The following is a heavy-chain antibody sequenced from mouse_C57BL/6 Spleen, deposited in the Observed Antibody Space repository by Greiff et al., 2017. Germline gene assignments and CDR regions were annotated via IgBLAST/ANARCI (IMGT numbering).Heavy chain of an antibody. CDR2: IYPRSGNT. CDR1: GYTFTSYG. J-gene: IGHJ1*03. V-gene: IGHV1-81*01. Sequence: QVQLQQSGAELARPGASVKLSCKASGYTFTSYGISWVKQRTGQGLEWIGEIYPRSGNTYYNEKFKGKATLTADKSSSTAYMELRSLTSEDSAVYFCAREGGYGSSYGYFDVWGTGTTVTVSS. D-gene: IGHD1-1*01. CDR3: AREGGYGSSYGYFDV.